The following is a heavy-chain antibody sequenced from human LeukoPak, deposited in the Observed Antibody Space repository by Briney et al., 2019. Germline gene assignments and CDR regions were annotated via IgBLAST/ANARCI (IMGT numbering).Heavy chain of an antibody. D-gene: IGHD3-3*01. CDR2: ISSISSYI. Sequence: GGSLRLSCAASGFTFSSYSMNWVRQAPGKGLEWVSSISSISSYIYYADSVKGRFTISRDNAKNTLYLQMNSLRAEDTAVYYCARAPRADFLSGYYFDYWGQGTLVTVSS. J-gene: IGHJ4*02. CDR3: ARAPRADFLSGYYFDY. V-gene: IGHV3-21*01. CDR1: GFTFSSYS.